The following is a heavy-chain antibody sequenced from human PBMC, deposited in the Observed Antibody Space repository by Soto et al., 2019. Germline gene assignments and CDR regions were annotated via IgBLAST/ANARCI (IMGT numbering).Heavy chain of an antibody. CDR1: GGSFSGYY. CDR3: ARGLYSSSSDGGFLGGGHNWFDP. CDR2: INHSGST. D-gene: IGHD6-6*01. J-gene: IGHJ5*02. Sequence: PSETLSLTCAVYGGSFSGYYWSWIRQPPGKGLEWIGEINHSGSTNYNPSLKSRVTISVDTSKNQFSLKLSSVTAADTAVYYCARGLYSSSSDGGFLGGGHNWFDPWGQGTLVSVS. V-gene: IGHV4-34*01.